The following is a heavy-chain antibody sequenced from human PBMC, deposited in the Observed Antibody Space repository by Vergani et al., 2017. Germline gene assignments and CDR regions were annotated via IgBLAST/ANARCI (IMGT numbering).Heavy chain of an antibody. CDR1: GFTFSSYA. D-gene: IGHD5-24*01. Sequence: EVQLLESGGGLVQPGGSLRLSCAASGFTFSSYAMSWVRQAPGKGLEWFSAISGSGGSTYYADSVKGRFTISRDNSKTTLSLQMNSLRAEDTAVYYRAKDQQMSTIPYYFDYWGQGTLVTVSS. CDR3: AKDQQMSTIPYYFDY. V-gene: IGHV3-23*01. CDR2: ISGSGGST. J-gene: IGHJ4*02.